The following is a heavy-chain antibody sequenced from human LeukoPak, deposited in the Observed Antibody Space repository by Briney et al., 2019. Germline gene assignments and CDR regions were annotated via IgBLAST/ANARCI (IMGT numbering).Heavy chain of an antibody. V-gene: IGHV3-23*01. J-gene: IGHJ5*02. CDR1: GFTFSSYA. Sequence: GGSLRLSCAASGFTFSSYAMSWVRQAPGKGLEWVSAISGSGGSTYYADSVKGRFTISRDNSMNTLYLQMNSLRAEDTAVYYCARGYSSSWYWFDPWGQGTLVTVSS. D-gene: IGHD6-13*01. CDR2: ISGSGGST. CDR3: ARGYSSSWYWFDP.